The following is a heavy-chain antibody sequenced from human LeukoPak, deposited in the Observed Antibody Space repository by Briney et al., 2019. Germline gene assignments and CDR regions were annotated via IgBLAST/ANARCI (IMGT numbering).Heavy chain of an antibody. CDR1: GGSISSYY. Sequence: SETLSLTCTVSGGSISSYYWSWIRQPPGKGLEWIGYIYHSGSTYYNPSLKSRVTISVDRSKNQFSLKLSSVTAADTAVYYCARGPYSSGYHDYWGQGTLVTVSS. J-gene: IGHJ4*02. CDR2: IYHSGST. CDR3: ARGPYSSGYHDY. V-gene: IGHV4-59*12. D-gene: IGHD3-22*01.